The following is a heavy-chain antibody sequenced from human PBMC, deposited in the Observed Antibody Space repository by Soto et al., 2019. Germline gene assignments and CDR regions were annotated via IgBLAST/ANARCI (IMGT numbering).Heavy chain of an antibody. J-gene: IGHJ6*02. CDR2: INPNSGGT. Sequence: ASVKVSCKASGYTFTGYYMHWVRQAPGQGLEWMGWINPNSGGTNYAQKFQGRVAMTRDTSISTAYMELSRLRSDDTAVYYCASDYYDSSGYYHYYYGMDVWGQGTTVTVSS. V-gene: IGHV1-2*02. D-gene: IGHD3-22*01. CDR3: ASDYYDSSGYYHYYYGMDV. CDR1: GYTFTGYY.